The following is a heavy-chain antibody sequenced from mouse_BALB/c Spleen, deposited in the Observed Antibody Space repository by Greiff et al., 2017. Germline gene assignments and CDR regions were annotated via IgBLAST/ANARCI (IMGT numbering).Heavy chain of an antibody. CDR1: GFTFSNYW. CDR3: STGTVPFAY. J-gene: IGHJ3*01. V-gene: IGHV6-6*02. D-gene: IGHD4-1*02. CDR2: IRLKSNNYAT. Sequence: EVKLEESGGGLVQPGGSMKLSCVASGFTFSNYWMNWVRQSPEKGLEWVAEIRLKSNNYATHYAESVKGRFTISRDDSKSSVYLQMNNLRAEDTGIYYCSTGTVPFAYWGQGTLVTVSA.